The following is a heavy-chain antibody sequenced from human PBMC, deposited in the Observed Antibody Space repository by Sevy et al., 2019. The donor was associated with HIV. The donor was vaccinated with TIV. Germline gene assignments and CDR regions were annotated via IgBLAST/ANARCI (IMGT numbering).Heavy chain of an antibody. J-gene: IGHJ4*02. Sequence: SETLSLTCAVSGYSITSGYLWGWIRQPPGKGLEWIGSVFHSGNTYYNPSLNSRVIISVDTSKNQFSLKLNSVTAADTAVYYRARHSHGSGTYYVPFDSWGQGTLVTVSS. V-gene: IGHV4-38-2*01. D-gene: IGHD3-10*01. CDR3: ARHSHGSGTYYVPFDS. CDR2: VFHSGNT. CDR1: GYSITSGYL.